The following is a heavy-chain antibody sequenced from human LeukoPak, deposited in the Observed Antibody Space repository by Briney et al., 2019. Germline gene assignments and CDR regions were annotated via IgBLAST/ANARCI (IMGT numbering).Heavy chain of an antibody. Sequence: SETLSLTCAVYGGSFSGYYWSWIRQPPGKGLEWIGEINHSGSTNYNPSLKSRVTISVDTSKNQFSLKLSSVTAADTAVYYCARGLSITYYYGSGSYSAWFDPWGQGTLVTVSS. CDR3: ARGLSITYYYGSGSYSAWFDP. J-gene: IGHJ5*02. CDR1: GGSFSGYY. V-gene: IGHV4-34*01. D-gene: IGHD3-10*01. CDR2: INHSGST.